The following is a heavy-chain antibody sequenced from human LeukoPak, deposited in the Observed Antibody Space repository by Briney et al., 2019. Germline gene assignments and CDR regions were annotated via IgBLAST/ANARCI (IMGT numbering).Heavy chain of an antibody. V-gene: IGHV1-2*02. CDR3: ARSIIASNRGFDH. CDR1: GYTFTDYY. D-gene: IGHD6-6*01. Sequence: WASVKVSCKASGYTFTDYYIHCVRQAPGQGLEWMGWINPDSGGTNYAQKFQGRVTMTRDTSISTAYMELNRLSSDDTAVYYCARSIIASNRGFDHWGQGTLVTVSS. J-gene: IGHJ4*02. CDR2: INPDSGGT.